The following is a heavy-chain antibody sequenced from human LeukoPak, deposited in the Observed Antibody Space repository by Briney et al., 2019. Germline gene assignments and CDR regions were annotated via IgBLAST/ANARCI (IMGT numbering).Heavy chain of an antibody. CDR1: GGSISSGGYS. J-gene: IGHJ4*02. D-gene: IGHD6-13*01. CDR2: INHSGST. Sequence: PSETLSLTCAVSGGSISSGGYSWSWIRQPPGKGLEWIGEINHSGSTNYNPSLKSRVTISVDTSKNQFSLKLSSVTAADTAVYYCARVGYSSSWYGGYWGQGTLVTVSS. V-gene: IGHV4-34*01. CDR3: ARVGYSSSWYGGY.